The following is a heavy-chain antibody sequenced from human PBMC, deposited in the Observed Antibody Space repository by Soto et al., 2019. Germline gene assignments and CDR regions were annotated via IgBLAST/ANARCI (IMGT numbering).Heavy chain of an antibody. Sequence: WGSLRVSCAASGCTFSICAMSWVRQSPGKGLEWVSAIRCSGGSTCYGYAVKVRVTISRDNSMGTLYLQMKSLIVEDTAIYYCVNQASVGLSGASGXWG. V-gene: IGHV3-23*01. J-gene: IGHJ4*01. CDR1: GCTFSICA. CDR2: IRCSGGST. CDR3: VNQASVGLSGASGX. D-gene: IGHD1-26*01.